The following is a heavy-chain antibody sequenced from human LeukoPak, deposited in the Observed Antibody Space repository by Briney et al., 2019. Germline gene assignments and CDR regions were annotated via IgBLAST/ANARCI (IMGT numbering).Heavy chain of an antibody. CDR3: ARDTREMATIDDYYYYMDV. D-gene: IGHD5-24*01. CDR2: IIPIFDTA. CDR1: GGTFSSYG. V-gene: IGHV1-69*06. J-gene: IGHJ6*03. Sequence: ASVKVSCKASGGTFSSYGFNWVRQAPGQGLEWMGGIIPIFDTANYAQTFKGRVTITADKSTSTVYMELSSLRSEDTAVYYCARDTREMATIDDYYYYMDVWGKGTTVTVSS.